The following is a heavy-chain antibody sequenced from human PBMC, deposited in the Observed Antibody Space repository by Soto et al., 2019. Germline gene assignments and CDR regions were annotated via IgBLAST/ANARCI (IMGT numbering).Heavy chain of an antibody. D-gene: IGHD6-13*01. CDR1: GYTFTGYY. CDR3: AGSIAAVGDNWFDP. J-gene: IGHJ5*02. CDR2: INPNSGGT. V-gene: IGHV1-2*02. Sequence: GASVKVSCKASGYTFTGYYMHWVRQAPGQGLEWMGWINPNSGGTNYAQKFQGRVTMTRDTSISTAYMELSRLRSDDTAVYYCAGSIAAVGDNWFDPWGQGTLVTVSS.